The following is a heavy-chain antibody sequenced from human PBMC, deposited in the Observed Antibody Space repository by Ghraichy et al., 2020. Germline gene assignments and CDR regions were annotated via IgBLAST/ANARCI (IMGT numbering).Heavy chain of an antibody. CDR1: GFIFRTYG. CDR3: AKDLDSSWYYFDY. J-gene: IGHJ4*02. V-gene: IGHV3-48*02. D-gene: IGHD6-13*01. CDR2: ISSSSTTI. Sequence: GGSLRLSCAASGFIFRTYGMNWVRQAPGKGLEWVSYISSSSTTIYYADSVKGRFTISRDNTKNSLYLQMNSLRDEDTAVYYCAKDLDSSWYYFDYWGQGTLVIVSS.